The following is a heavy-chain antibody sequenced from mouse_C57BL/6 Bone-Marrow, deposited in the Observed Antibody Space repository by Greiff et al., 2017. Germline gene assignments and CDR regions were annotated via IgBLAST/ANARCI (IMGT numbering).Heavy chain of an antibody. J-gene: IGHJ2*01. Sequence: VQLQQPGAELVMPGASVKLSCKASGYTFTSYWMHWVKQRPGKGLEWIGEIDPSDSYTNYNQKFKGKSTLTVDKASSTAYMQLSSLTSEDSAVYDCARWGTTRNDWGQGTTLTVSS. CDR3: ARWGTTRND. D-gene: IGHD2-14*01. CDR2: IDPSDSYT. V-gene: IGHV1-69*01. CDR1: GYTFTSYW.